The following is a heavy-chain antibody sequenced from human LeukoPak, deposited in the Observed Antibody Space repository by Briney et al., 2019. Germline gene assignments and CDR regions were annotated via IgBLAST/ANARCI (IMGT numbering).Heavy chain of an antibody. V-gene: IGHV3-13*01. CDR3: ARGMDIVVVVAADYGMDV. J-gene: IGHJ6*02. Sequence: PGGSLRLSCAASGFTFSDYDMHWVRQATGKGREWVSAIGTAGDTYYAGSVKGRFTISRENAKNSLYLQMNSLRAGDTAVYYCARGMDIVVVVAADYGMDVWGQGTTVTVSS. D-gene: IGHD2-15*01. CDR1: GFTFSDYD. CDR2: IGTAGDT.